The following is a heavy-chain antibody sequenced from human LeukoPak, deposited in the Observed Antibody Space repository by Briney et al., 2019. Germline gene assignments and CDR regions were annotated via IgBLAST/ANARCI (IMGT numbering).Heavy chain of an antibody. CDR1: GYTFTSYG. V-gene: IGHV1-18*01. CDR3: ARDSRDSSSSTTDY. J-gene: IGHJ4*02. D-gene: IGHD6-6*01. CDR2: ISAYNGNT. Sequence: GASVKVSCKASGYTFTSYGISWVRQAPGQGLEWMGWISAYNGNTSYAQKFQGRVTMTRDMPTSTVYMELSSLRSEDTAVYYCARDSRDSSSSTTDYWGQGTLVTVSS.